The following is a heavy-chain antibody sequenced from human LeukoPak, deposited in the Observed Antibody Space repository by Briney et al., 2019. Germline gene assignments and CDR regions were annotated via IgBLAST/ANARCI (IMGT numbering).Heavy chain of an antibody. CDR3: ARRDTTGWYHHFDY. V-gene: IGHV3-53*01. J-gene: IGHJ4*02. D-gene: IGHD6-19*01. CDR2: LYSGGGA. CDR1: GFTVSSDS. Sequence: GGSLRLSCAASGFTVSSDSMSWVRQAPGKGLEWVSILYSGGGANYADSVKGRFTISRDNSRNTLFLQMNSLRAEDTAVYYCARRDTTGWYHHFDYWGQGTLVTVSS.